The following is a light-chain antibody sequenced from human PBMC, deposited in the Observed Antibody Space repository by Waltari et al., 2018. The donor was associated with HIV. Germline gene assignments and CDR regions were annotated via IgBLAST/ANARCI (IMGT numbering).Light chain of an antibody. V-gene: IGLV2-14*01. Sequence: QSALTQPASVSGSPGQSITVSCTGTSSAVGAYDFVSWYHRTPGTAPKLVIYEVSYRPSGISNRFSGSKSGNTASLTISGLQTEDEADYYCSSFTTSNYLLFGGGTKVTVL. CDR3: SSFTTSNYLL. CDR1: SSAVGAYDF. J-gene: IGLJ2*01. CDR2: EVS.